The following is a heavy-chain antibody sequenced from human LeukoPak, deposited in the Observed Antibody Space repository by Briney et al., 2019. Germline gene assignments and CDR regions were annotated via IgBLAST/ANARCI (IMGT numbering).Heavy chain of an antibody. V-gene: IGHV4-59*08. D-gene: IGHD3-22*01. CDR2: IYYSGST. CDR1: GGSISSYY. CDR3: ARLGGYLTMIDY. J-gene: IGHJ4*02. Sequence: PSETLSLTCTVSGGSISSYYWSWIRQPPEKGLEWIGYIYYSGSTNYNPSLKSRVTISVDTSKNQFSLKLSSVTAADTAVYYCARLGGYLTMIDYWGQGTLVTVSS.